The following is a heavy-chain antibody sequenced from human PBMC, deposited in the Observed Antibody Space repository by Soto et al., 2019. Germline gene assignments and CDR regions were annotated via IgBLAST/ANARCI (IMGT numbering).Heavy chain of an antibody. V-gene: IGHV4-31*03. CDR1: GGSISSGGYY. J-gene: IGHJ3*02. D-gene: IGHD1-20*01. CDR2: IYYSGST. CDR3: ARLVTAPLARGAFDI. Sequence: SETLSLTCTVSGGSISSGGYYWSWIRQHPGKGLEWIGYIYYSGSTYYNPSLKSRVTISVDTSKNQFSLKLSSVTAADTAVYYCARLVTAPLARGAFDIWGQGTMVTVSS.